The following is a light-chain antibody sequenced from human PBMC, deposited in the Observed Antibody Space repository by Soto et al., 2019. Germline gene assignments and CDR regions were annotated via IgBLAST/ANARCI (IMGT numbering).Light chain of an antibody. CDR3: QQYNSYLT. J-gene: IGKJ4*01. CDR1: QSISSW. CDR2: DAS. Sequence: DIQMTQSPSTLSASVGDRVTITCRASQSISSWLAWYQQKPGKAPKLLIYDASSLESGVPSRFSGSGSGTEFSLTIRSLQPDDFATDYCQQYNSYLTFGGGTKVESK. V-gene: IGKV1-5*01.